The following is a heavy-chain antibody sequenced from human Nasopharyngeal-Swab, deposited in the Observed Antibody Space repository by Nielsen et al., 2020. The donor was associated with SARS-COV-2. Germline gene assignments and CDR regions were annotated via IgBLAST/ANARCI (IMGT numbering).Heavy chain of an antibody. V-gene: IGHV2-70*11. D-gene: IGHD6-13*01. J-gene: IGHJ6*03. Sequence: PGKALVWLARIDWDDDKYYSTSLKTRLTISKDTSKNQVVLTMTNMDPVDTATYYCARETPYSSSWDYYYYYMDVWGKGTTVTVSS. CDR2: IDWDDDK. CDR3: ARETPYSSSWDYYYYYMDV.